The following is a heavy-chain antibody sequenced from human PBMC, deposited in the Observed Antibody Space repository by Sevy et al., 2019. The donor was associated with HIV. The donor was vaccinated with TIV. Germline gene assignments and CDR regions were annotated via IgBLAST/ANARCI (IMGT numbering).Heavy chain of an antibody. V-gene: IGHV4-59*08. CDR2: IHYNGHN. J-gene: IGHJ4*02. D-gene: IGHD1-26*01. CDR3: AGENAWGRGYS. Sequence: SETLSLTCTVSGGSITSLYWNWIRQPPGKGLVWIANIHYNGHNNYNPSLKSRVTLSLDTAKNQFSLRLSSVTAADTAMYYCAGENAWGRGYSWGQGTLVTVSS. CDR1: GGSITSLY.